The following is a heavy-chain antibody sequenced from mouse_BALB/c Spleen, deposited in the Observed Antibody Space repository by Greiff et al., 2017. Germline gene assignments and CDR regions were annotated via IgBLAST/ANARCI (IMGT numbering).Heavy chain of an antibody. J-gene: IGHJ3*01. CDR1: GFTFSSYG. V-gene: IGHV5-6*01. CDR2: ISSGGGYT. D-gene: IGHD2-4*01. Sequence: EVQRVESGGDLVKPGGSLKLSCAASGFTFSSYGMSWVRQTPDKRLEWVATISSGGGYTYYPDSVKGRFTISRDNAKNTLYLQMSSLKSEDTAMYYCARRGDYDFLRFAYWGQGTLVTVSA. CDR3: ARRGDYDFLRFAY.